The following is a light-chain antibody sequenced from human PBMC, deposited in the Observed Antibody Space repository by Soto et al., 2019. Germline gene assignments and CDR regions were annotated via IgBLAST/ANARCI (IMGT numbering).Light chain of an antibody. J-gene: IGLJ1*01. CDR2: NNN. Sequence: QSVLTQPPSASGTPGQRVTISCSGSSSNIGSSSVNWYQQLPGTAPKLLIYNNNQWPSGVPDRFSGSKSGTSASLAISGLQSEDEADYYCAAWDVTLNGINVLGNGTKVAVL. CDR3: AAWDVTLNGINV. V-gene: IGLV1-44*01. CDR1: SSNIGSSS.